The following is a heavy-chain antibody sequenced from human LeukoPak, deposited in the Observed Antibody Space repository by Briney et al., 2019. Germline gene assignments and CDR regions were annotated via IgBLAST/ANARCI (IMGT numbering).Heavy chain of an antibody. Sequence: SETLSLTCTVSGGSISSYYWSRIRQPPGKGLEWIGYIYYSGSTNYNPSLKSRVTISVDTSKNQFSLKLSSVTAADTAVYYCARVNAKMGWFDPWGQGTLVTVSS. J-gene: IGHJ5*02. D-gene: IGHD2-8*01. V-gene: IGHV4-59*08. CDR3: ARVNAKMGWFDP. CDR1: GGSISSYY. CDR2: IYYSGST.